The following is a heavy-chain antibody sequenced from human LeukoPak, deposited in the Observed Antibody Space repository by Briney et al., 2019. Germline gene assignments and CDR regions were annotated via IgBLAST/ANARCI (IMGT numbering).Heavy chain of an antibody. CDR2: IKQDGSEK. Sequence: GSXXLXCXASXFTFSSYWMSWVRQAPGKGLEWVANIKQDGSEKYYVDSVKGRFTISRDNAKSSLYLQMDSLRAEDTAVYYCARAIGKSEGYWGQGTLVTVSS. CDR3: ARAIGKSEGY. J-gene: IGHJ4*02. V-gene: IGHV3-7*01. CDR1: XFTFSSYW. D-gene: IGHD4-23*01.